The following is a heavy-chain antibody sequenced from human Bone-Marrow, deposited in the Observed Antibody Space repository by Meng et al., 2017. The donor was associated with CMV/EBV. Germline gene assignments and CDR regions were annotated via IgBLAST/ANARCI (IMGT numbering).Heavy chain of an antibody. CDR3: AREINLAAAGEDYFDY. J-gene: IGHJ4*02. CDR1: GFTLSGYS. Sequence: GGSLRLSCAASGFTLSGYSMHWVRQAPGKGLEWVANIKQDGSEKYYVDSVKGRFTISRDNAKNSLYLQMNSLRAEDTAVYYCAREINLAAAGEDYFDYWGQGTLVTVSS. D-gene: IGHD6-13*01. V-gene: IGHV3-7*01. CDR2: IKQDGSEK.